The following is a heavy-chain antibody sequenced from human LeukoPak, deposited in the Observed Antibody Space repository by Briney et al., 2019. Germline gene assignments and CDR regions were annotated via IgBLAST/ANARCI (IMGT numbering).Heavy chain of an antibody. CDR1: GFIFSNYG. J-gene: IGHJ4*02. V-gene: IGHV3-33*01. CDR3: AREEGGYFDY. Sequence: GGSLRLSCAASGFIFSNYGFHWVRQAPGKGLEWVALIWSDGSKKYYADSVEGRFIISRDNAKNSLYLQMSSLRAEDTALYYCAREEGGYFDYWGQGTLVTVSS. D-gene: IGHD3-16*01. CDR2: IWSDGSKK.